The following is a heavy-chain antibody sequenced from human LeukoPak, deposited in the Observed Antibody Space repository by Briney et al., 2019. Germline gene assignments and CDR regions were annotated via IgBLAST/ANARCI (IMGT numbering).Heavy chain of an antibody. V-gene: IGHV3-23*01. CDR2: SEGST. D-gene: IGHD2/OR15-2a*01. J-gene: IGHJ5*02. CDR3: AKGIKSPGDP. Sequence: GGSLRLSCAASGFIFSSYAMTWVRQAPGKGLEWVSASEGSTYYADSVEGRFTISRDNSKNTLYLEMNSLRADDTAIYYCAKGIKSPGDPWGQGTLVTVSS. CDR1: GFIFSSYA.